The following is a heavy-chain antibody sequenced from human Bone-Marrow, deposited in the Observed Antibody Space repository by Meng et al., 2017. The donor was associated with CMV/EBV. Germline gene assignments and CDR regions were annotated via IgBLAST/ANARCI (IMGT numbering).Heavy chain of an antibody. CDR2: TYHSGST. CDR3: ARDWGVVLMVSAPGNWFDP. Sequence: ETLSLTCNVSGGSISSSSYYWGWIRQPPGKGLEWIGSTYHSGSTYYKPSPKSRVTIAVDTSKNQFSLKLSSVTAADAAVYYSARDWGVVLMVSAPGNWFDPWGQGPLVPVSS. CDR1: GGSISSSSYY. J-gene: IGHJ5*02. D-gene: IGHD2-8*01. V-gene: IGHV4-39*07.